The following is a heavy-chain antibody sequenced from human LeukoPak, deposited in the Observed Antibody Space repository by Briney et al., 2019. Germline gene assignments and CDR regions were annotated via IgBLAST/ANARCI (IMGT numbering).Heavy chain of an antibody. D-gene: IGHD3-22*01. CDR1: GFTFSNYA. Sequence: GGSLRLSCAASGFTFSNYAMSWVRQAPGKGLEWVSTISGSGVSTYYADSVKGRFTISRDNSKNTLYLQMNSLRAEDTAVYYCAKEEDYYDSSGYYYGHVGYFQHWGQGTLVTVSS. CDR2: ISGSGVST. CDR3: AKEEDYYDSSGYYYGHVGYFQH. V-gene: IGHV3-23*01. J-gene: IGHJ1*01.